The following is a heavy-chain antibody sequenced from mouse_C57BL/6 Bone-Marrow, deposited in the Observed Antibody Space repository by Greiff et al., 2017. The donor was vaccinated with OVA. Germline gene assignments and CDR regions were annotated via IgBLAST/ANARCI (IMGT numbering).Heavy chain of an antibody. J-gene: IGHJ1*03. CDR3: ARGTTVVYWYFDV. Sequence: EVKVVESGGGLVKPGGSLKLSCAASGFTFSDYGMHWVRQAPEKGLEWVAYISSGSSTIYYAETVKGRFTISRDNAKNTLFLQMTSLRSEDTTLYYCARGTTVVYWYFDVWGTGTTVTVSS. V-gene: IGHV5-17*01. D-gene: IGHD1-1*01. CDR2: ISSGSSTI. CDR1: GFTFSDYG.